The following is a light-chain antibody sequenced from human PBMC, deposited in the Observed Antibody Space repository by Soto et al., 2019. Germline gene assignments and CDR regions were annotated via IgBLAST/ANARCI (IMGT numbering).Light chain of an antibody. J-gene: IGKJ1*01. V-gene: IGKV1-5*03. CDR1: QSISSW. CDR3: QHYNTYPWT. Sequence: DIQMTQSPSTLSASVGDRVTITCRASQSISSWLAWYQQKPGKAPNLLIHKASHLESGVPSSFSGSVSGTEFTLTISRLQPGDFATYYCQHYNTYPWTFGQGTKVDIK. CDR2: KAS.